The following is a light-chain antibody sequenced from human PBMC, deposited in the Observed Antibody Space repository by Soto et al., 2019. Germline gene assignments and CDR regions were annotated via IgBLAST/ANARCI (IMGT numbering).Light chain of an antibody. CDR3: ISYAGSNSL. CDR1: SSDVGGYDY. CDR2: EVT. J-gene: IGLJ2*01. Sequence: QSALTQPPSASGSPGQSVTISCTGTSSDVGGYDYVSWFQQHPGKVPRLLIYEVTERPSGVPDRFSGSKSGNTASLTVSGLRAEDEADYYCISYAGSNSLFGGGTKLTVL. V-gene: IGLV2-8*01.